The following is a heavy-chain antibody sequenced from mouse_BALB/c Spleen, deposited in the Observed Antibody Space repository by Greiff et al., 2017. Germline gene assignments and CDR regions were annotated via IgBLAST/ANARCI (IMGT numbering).Heavy chain of an antibody. CDR2: IWSGGST. Sequence: QVQLKESGPGLVQPSQSLSITCTVSGFSLTSYGVHWVRQSPGKGLEWLGVIWSGGSTDYNAAFISRLSISKDNSKSQVFFKMNSLQANDTAIYYCARRGLSGTEAMDYWGQGTSVTVSS. V-gene: IGHV2-2*02. D-gene: IGHD3-3*01. CDR3: ARRGLSGTEAMDY. J-gene: IGHJ4*01. CDR1: GFSLTSYG.